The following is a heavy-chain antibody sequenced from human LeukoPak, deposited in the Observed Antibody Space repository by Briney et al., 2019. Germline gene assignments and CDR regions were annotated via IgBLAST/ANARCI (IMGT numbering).Heavy chain of an antibody. CDR3: ARERNTHMATPLVGAFDI. CDR1: GYTFTGYY. V-gene: IGHV1-2*02. Sequence: VASVKVSCKPSGYTFTGYYMHWVRQTPGQGLEWMGWINPNSGGTNYAQKFQGRVTMTRDTSISTAYMELSSLRSEDTAVYYCARERNTHMATPLVGAFDIWGQGTMVTVSS. CDR2: INPNSGGT. J-gene: IGHJ3*02. D-gene: IGHD5-24*01.